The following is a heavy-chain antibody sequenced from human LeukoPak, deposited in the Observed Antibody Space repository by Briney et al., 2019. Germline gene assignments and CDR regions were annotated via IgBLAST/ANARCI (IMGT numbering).Heavy chain of an antibody. CDR2: INPSGGST. D-gene: IGHD5-18*01. CDR3: ARPDEDRGYSYGYNY. Sequence: ASVKVSCKASGGTFSSYAISWVRQAPGQGLEWMGIINPSGGSTSYAQKFQGRVTMTRDTSASTVYMELSSLRSEDTAVYYCARPDEDRGYSYGYNYWGQGTLVTVSS. J-gene: IGHJ4*02. CDR1: GGTFSSYA. V-gene: IGHV1-46*01.